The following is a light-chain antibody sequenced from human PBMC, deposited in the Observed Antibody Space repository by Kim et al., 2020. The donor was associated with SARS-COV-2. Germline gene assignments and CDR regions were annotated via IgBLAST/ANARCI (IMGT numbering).Light chain of an antibody. J-gene: IGKJ1*01. Sequence: EIVLTQSPGTLSLSPGERATLSCRASQSISRNYVAWYQQKLGQAPRLLIHGASSRATDIPVRFSGSGSGTDFTLTISRLEPEDFAVYYCLQYGDSWTSGQGTKVDIK. V-gene: IGKV3-20*01. CDR3: LQYGDSWT. CDR1: QSISRNY. CDR2: GAS.